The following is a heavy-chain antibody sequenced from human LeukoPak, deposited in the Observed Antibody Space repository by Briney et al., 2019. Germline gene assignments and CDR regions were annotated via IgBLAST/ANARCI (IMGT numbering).Heavy chain of an antibody. CDR3: AKDVSPLMVTTWDY. Sequence: GGSLRLSCAVCGIRFDYNALSWVRQAPGKGLEWVSGISGSGTNTYYADSVKGRFTISRDNSKNTLYLQMNSLRAEDTAVYYCAKDVSPLMVTTWDYWGQGTLVTVSS. D-gene: IGHD2-21*02. CDR1: GIRFDYNA. J-gene: IGHJ4*02. CDR2: ISGSGTNT. V-gene: IGHV3-23*01.